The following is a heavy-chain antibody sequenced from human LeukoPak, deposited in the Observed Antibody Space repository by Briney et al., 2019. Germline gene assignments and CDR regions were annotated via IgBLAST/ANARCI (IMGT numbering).Heavy chain of an antibody. D-gene: IGHD6-13*01. CDR3: AKDIGADKIAAAGTRYFQH. J-gene: IGHJ1*01. CDR2: ISWNSGSI. V-gene: IGHV3-9*01. CDR1: GFTFSSYW. Sequence: YPGGSLRLSCAASGFTFSSYWMHWVRQAPGKGLEWVSGISWNSGSIGYADSVKGRFTISRDNAKNSLYLQMNSLRAEDTALYYCAKDIGADKIAAAGTRYFQHWGQGTLVTVSS.